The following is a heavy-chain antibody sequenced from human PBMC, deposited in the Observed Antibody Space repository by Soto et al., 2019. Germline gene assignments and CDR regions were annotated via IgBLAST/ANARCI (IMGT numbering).Heavy chain of an antibody. CDR1: GFSFSNGW. CDR2: IKSKTDGGTT. V-gene: IGHV3-15*05. Sequence: ELQLVESGGGLVKPGGSVRLSCAASGFSFSNGWMSWVRQAPGKGLEWVGRIKSKTDGGTTDYAAPVKGRFTISRDDSTNTPYLQMNLRKIEDTAVYYCTTDEWEWGQGTLVTVSS. D-gene: IGHD1-26*01. J-gene: IGHJ4*02. CDR3: TTDEWE.